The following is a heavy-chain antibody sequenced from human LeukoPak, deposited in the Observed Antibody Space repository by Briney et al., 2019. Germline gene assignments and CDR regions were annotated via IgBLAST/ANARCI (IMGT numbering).Heavy chain of an antibody. D-gene: IGHD2-15*01. V-gene: IGHV4-59*02. CDR1: GDSVSSKY. J-gene: IGHJ4*02. CDR3: TRGGGLGYCTGSSCYSDY. Sequence: KPSETLSLTCTVSGDSVSSKYWTWIRQPPGKGLEWIGYIYYSGSSNYNPSLRSRVTISLDTSKNQFSLKLTSVTAVDTAVYYCTRGGGLGYCTGSSCYSDYWGRGILVTVSS. CDR2: IYYSGSS.